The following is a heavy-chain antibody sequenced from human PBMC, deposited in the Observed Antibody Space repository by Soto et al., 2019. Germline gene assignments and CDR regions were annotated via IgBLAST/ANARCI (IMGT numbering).Heavy chain of an antibody. Sequence: QVQLVQSGAEVKKPGASVKVSCKASGYTFTSYAMHWVRQAPGQRLEWMGWINAGNGNTKYSQKFQGRVTITRDTSASTAYMELSSLRSEDTAVYYCARGACGRYYYYMDVWGKGTTVTVSS. D-gene: IGHD2-15*01. CDR1: GYTFTSYA. J-gene: IGHJ6*03. V-gene: IGHV1-3*01. CDR2: INAGNGNT. CDR3: ARGACGRYYYYMDV.